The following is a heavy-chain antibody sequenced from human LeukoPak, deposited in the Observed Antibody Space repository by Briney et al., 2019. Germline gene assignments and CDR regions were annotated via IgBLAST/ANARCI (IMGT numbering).Heavy chain of an antibody. D-gene: IGHD6-19*01. V-gene: IGHV3-7*03. Sequence: PGGSLRLSCAASGFTFSSYWMNWVRQAPGKGLEWVANIKQDGSEKYYVDSVKGRFTISRDNAKNSLYLQMNSLRAEDTAVYYCARERWDIAVAGTGYYYYYGMDVWGQGTTVTVSS. CDR3: ARERWDIAVAGTGYYYYYGMDV. J-gene: IGHJ6*02. CDR1: GFTFSSYW. CDR2: IKQDGSEK.